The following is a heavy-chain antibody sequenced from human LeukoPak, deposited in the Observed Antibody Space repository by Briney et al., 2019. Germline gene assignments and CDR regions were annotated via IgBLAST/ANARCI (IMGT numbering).Heavy chain of an antibody. CDR1: GFTFSDYS. D-gene: IGHD3-22*01. V-gene: IGHV3-48*01. Sequence: GGSLRLSRAASGFTFSDYSRNWVRQAPGKGLEGVSYISTTSSSTIYYADSVKGRFTISRDNAKNSLYLQMNSLRAEDTAVYYCARDRGSSGYHFDYWGQGTLVTVFS. CDR3: ARDRGSSGYHFDY. J-gene: IGHJ4*02. CDR2: ISTTSSSTI.